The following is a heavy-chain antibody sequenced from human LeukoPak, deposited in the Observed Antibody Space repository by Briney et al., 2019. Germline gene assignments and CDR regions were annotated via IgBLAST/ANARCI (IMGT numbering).Heavy chain of an antibody. J-gene: IGHJ4*02. CDR2: ISYDGSNK. V-gene: IGHV3-30*18. D-gene: IGHD3-10*01. Sequence: GRSLRLSCAASGFTFSSYGMHWVRQAPGKGLEWVAVISYDGSNKYYADSVKGRFTISRDNSKNTLYLQMNSLRAEDTAVYYCAKPFMVRGDFDYWGQGTLVTVSS. CDR1: GFTFSSYG. CDR3: AKPFMVRGDFDY.